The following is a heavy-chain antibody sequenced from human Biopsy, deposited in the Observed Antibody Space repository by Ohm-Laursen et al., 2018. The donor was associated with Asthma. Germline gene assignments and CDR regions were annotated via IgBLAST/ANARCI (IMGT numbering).Heavy chain of an antibody. CDR3: AKDERAYYGSDSKYMQPAPLGD. V-gene: IGHV3-23*01. D-gene: IGHD2-21*01. J-gene: IGHJ4*02. CDR2: ITGSGAIT. Sequence: SLRLSCSASGFTLSDYPMTWVRQAPGKGLEWVSSITGSGAITYYADSLKGRFTISRDKSENTLYLQMNSLRAEDTAVYYCAKDERAYYGSDSKYMQPAPLGDWGQGTLVIVSA. CDR1: GFTLSDYP.